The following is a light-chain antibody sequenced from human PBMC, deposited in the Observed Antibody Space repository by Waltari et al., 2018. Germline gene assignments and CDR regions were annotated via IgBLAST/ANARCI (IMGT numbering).Light chain of an antibody. CDR1: SDDIGSFNY. Sequence: QAALTQPRSVSGSPGQSVTISCTGTSDDIGSFNYVSWYRQYPDTAPTLMIYEVNKLPSGVSDLFSGSKSANMASLTISRLQAEDEADYYCCSYAKTKTFLFGGGTRLTVL. CDR2: EVN. CDR3: CSYAKTKTFL. V-gene: IGLV2-11*01. J-gene: IGLJ7*01.